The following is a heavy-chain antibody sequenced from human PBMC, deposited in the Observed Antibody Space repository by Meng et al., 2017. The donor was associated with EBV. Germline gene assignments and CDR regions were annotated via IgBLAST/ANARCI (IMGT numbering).Heavy chain of an antibody. D-gene: IGHD3-10*01. J-gene: IGHJ4*02. CDR3: AGTVLRSGTFYSLDS. CDR1: GCTCKHYV. CDR2: IIPIFETA. Sequence: QSGHAVTSPVSSAKISCKVFGCTCKHYVFSWVQQAPGQGLEWMRAIIPIFETADYAQIFQGRVTITADESTSTTYMELSSLGSADTAMYYCAGTVLRSGTFYSLDSWGQGSLVTVSS. V-gene: IGHV1-69*01.